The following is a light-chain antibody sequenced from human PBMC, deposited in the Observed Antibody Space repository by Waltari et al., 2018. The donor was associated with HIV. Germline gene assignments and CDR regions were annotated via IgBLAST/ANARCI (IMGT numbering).Light chain of an antibody. CDR1: PRISTN. V-gene: IGKV1-39*01. Sequence: IQMTQSPSSVSASVVDRVTLTCRARPRISTNLNWYQQKPGKAPKLLINAASRLQRGVPARFTGDGAGTDFTLTISSLQPEDCTTYYCQHSRTFGEGTTVEIK. CDR2: AAS. CDR3: QHSRT. J-gene: IGKJ1*01.